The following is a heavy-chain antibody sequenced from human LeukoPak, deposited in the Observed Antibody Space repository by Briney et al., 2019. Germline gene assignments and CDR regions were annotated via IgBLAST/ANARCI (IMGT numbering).Heavy chain of an antibody. D-gene: IGHD3-22*01. Sequence: KPSQTLSLTCTVSGGSISSGDYYWSWIRQPPGKGLEWIGYIYYSGSTNYNPSLKSRVTISVDTSKNQFSLKLSSVTAADTAVYYCARTTVIATFDYWGQGTLVTVSS. CDR2: IYYSGST. CDR1: GGSISSGDYY. CDR3: ARTTVIATFDY. J-gene: IGHJ4*02. V-gene: IGHV4-61*08.